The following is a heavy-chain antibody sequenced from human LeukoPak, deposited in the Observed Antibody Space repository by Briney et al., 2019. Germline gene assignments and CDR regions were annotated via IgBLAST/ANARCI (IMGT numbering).Heavy chain of an antibody. CDR2: INPNSGAA. V-gene: IGHV1-2*02. CDR3: ARAQYLTAPAGTFANS. Sequence: ASVKVSCKASGYTFTDYFLRWVRRAPGQEFELMGWINPNSGAAHYTQSFQGRVTMTRDTSLSTAYLQLNSLTSDDAAMYYCARAQYLTAPAGTFANSWGQGTLVTVSS. CDR1: GYTFTDYF. D-gene: IGHD6-13*01. J-gene: IGHJ1*01.